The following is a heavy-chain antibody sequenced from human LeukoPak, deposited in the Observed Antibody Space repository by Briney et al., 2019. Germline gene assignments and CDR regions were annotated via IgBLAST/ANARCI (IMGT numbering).Heavy chain of an antibody. CDR1: GGSISNNY. CDR3: ARDQGRRSWFDP. Sequence: SETLSLTCTFSGGSISNNYWSWIRQPPGKGLEWIAYIFYSGSTNYNPSLKSRVTISVDMSRTRFSLKLSSVTAADTAVYYCARDQGRRSWFDPWGQGTLVTVSS. CDR2: IFYSGST. J-gene: IGHJ5*02. D-gene: IGHD3-10*01. V-gene: IGHV4-59*01.